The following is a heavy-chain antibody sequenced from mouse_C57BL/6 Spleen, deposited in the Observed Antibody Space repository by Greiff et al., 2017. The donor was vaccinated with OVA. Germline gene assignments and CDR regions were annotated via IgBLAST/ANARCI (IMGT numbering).Heavy chain of an antibody. Sequence: VKVVESGAELVKPGASVKMSCKASGYTFTSYWITWVKQRPGQGLEWIGDIYPGSGSTNYNEKFKSKATLTVDTSSSTAYMQLSSLTSEDSAVYYCARYGGWLPHYYAMDYWGQGTSVTVSS. D-gene: IGHD2-3*01. CDR1: GYTFTSYW. V-gene: IGHV1-55*01. J-gene: IGHJ4*01. CDR3: ARYGGWLPHYYAMDY. CDR2: IYPGSGST.